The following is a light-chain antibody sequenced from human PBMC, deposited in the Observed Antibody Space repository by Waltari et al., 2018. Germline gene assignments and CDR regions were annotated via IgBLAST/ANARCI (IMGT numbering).Light chain of an antibody. CDR3: SSYTSSSTYV. CDR2: DVS. Sequence: QSALTQPASVSGSPGQSITISCTGTSSDVGGSNYFSWSQQHPGKAPKLMIYDVSKRPSGVSNRFSGSKSGNTASLTISGLQTEDEAEYYCSSYTSSSTYVFGTGTKVTVL. V-gene: IGLV2-14*01. J-gene: IGLJ1*01. CDR1: SSDVGGSNY.